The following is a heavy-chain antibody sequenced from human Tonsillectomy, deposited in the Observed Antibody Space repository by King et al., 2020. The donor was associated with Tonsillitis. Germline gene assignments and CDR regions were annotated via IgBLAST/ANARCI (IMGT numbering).Heavy chain of an antibody. D-gene: IGHD4-17*01. CDR1: GFTFSSYG. CDR3: AKDTVTDDY. V-gene: IGHV3-30*18. Sequence: VQLVESGGGVVQPGRSLRLSCAASGFTFSSYGMYWVRQAPGKGLEWVAVISYDGSNKYYADSVKGRFTISRDNSKNTLYLQMNSLRAEDTAVYYCAKDTVTDDYWGQGTLVTVSS. J-gene: IGHJ4*02. CDR2: ISYDGSNK.